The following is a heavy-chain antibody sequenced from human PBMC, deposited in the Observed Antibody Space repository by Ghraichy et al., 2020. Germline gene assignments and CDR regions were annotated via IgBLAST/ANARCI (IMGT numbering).Heavy chain of an antibody. D-gene: IGHD3-10*01. Sequence: ASVKVSCKASGYTFTSYDINWVRQATGQGLEWMGWMNPNSGNTGYAQKFQGRVTMTRNTSISTAYMELSSLRSEDTAVYYCARGRRDRIRGVIIKNYYYYYMDVWGKGTTVTVSS. CDR1: GYTFTSYD. V-gene: IGHV1-8*02. CDR2: MNPNSGNT. CDR3: ARGRRDRIRGVIIKNYYYYYMDV. J-gene: IGHJ6*03.